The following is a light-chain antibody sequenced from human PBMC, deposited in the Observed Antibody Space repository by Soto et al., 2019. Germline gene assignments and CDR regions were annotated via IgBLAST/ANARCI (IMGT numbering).Light chain of an antibody. CDR3: QQRSNWPPVSIT. CDR2: DAS. J-gene: IGKJ5*01. Sequence: EIVLTQSPATLSSSPGERATLSCRASQSVSSDLAWYQQKLVQAPRLLIYDASKRATGIPARFSGSRSGTDFPLTISSQEPEDFAVDYCQQRSNWPPVSITFGQGTRLEIK. V-gene: IGKV3-11*01. CDR1: QSVSSD.